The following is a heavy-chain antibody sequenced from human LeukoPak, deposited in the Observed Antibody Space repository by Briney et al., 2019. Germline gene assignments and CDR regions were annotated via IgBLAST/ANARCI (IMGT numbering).Heavy chain of an antibody. CDR3: AREYSSSSGGGWFDP. CDR1: GCSISSGTYS. V-gene: IGHV4-30-2*01. J-gene: IGHJ5*02. D-gene: IGHD6-6*01. Sequence: PSQTLSLTCAVSGCSISSGTYSWTWIRQPPGKGLEWIGYIYHSGSTYYNPSLKSRVTISVDRSKNQFSLKLSSVTAADTAVYYCAREYSSSSGGGWFDPWGQGTLVTVSS. CDR2: IYHSGST.